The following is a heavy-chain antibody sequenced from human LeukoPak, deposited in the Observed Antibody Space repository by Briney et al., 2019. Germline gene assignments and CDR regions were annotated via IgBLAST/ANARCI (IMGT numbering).Heavy chain of an antibody. D-gene: IGHD2/OR15-2a*01. CDR2: IYYSGST. CDR1: GFTFSTYA. J-gene: IGHJ4*02. CDR3: ARRSMANPFDY. Sequence: PGGSLRLSCAASGFTFSTYAMSWVRQPPGKGLEWIGSIYYSGSTYYNPSLKSRVTISVDTSKNQFSLKLSSVTAADTAVYYCARRSMANPFDYWGQGTLVTVSS. V-gene: IGHV4-39*01.